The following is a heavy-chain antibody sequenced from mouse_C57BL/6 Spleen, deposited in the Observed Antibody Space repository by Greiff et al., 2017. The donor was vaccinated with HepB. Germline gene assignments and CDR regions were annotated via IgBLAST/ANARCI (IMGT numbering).Heavy chain of an antibody. CDR1: GYTFTSYW. CDR2: IHPNSGST. V-gene: IGHV1-64*01. Sequence: VQLQQPGAELVKPGASVKLSCKASGYTFTSYWMHWVKQRPGQGLEWIGMIHPNSGSTNYNEKFKSKATLTVDKSSSTAYMQLSSLTSEDSAVYYCARNEYDYDVTFAYWGQGTLVTVSA. J-gene: IGHJ3*01. D-gene: IGHD2-4*01. CDR3: ARNEYDYDVTFAY.